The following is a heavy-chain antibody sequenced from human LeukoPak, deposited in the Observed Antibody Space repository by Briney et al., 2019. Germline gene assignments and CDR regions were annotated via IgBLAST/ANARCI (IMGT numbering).Heavy chain of an antibody. CDR2: ISGSGSST. D-gene: IGHD2-2*02. CDR1: GFTFSSYA. CDR3: AKDRAQLLYHYYFDY. V-gene: IGHV3-23*01. J-gene: IGHJ4*02. Sequence: GGSLRLSCAASGFTFSSYAMSWVRQAPGKGLEWVSAISGSGSSTYYADSVKGRFTISRDNSKNTLYLQMNSLRAEDTAVYYCAKDRAQLLYHYYFDYWGQGTLVTVSS.